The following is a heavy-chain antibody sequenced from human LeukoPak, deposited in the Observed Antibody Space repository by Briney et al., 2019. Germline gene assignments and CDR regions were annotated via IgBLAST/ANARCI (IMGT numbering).Heavy chain of an antibody. V-gene: IGHV3-33*01. CDR1: GFTFSSYG. CDR3: AREGEWGGWSRYYFDY. CDR2: IWYDGSNK. J-gene: IGHJ4*02. Sequence: PGGSLRLSCAASGFTFSSYGMHWVRQAPGKGLEWVAVIWYDGSNKYYADSVKGRFTISRDNSKNTLYLQMNSLRAEDTAVYYWAREGEWGGWSRYYFDYGGRGPRVTVSS. D-gene: IGHD6-19*01.